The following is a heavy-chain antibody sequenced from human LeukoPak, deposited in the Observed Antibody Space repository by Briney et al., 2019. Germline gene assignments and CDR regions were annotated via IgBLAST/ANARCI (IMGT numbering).Heavy chain of an antibody. CDR2: ISWNSGSI. J-gene: IGHJ4*02. V-gene: IGHV3-9*01. CDR3: AKSDYMVRGVPDY. CDR1: GFTFDDYA. Sequence: PGRSLRLSCAASGFTFDDYAMHWVRQAPGKGLEWVSGISWNSGSIGYADSVKGRFTISRDNAKNSLYLQMNSLRAEDTALYYCAKSDYMVRGVPDYWGQGTLVTVSS. D-gene: IGHD3-10*01.